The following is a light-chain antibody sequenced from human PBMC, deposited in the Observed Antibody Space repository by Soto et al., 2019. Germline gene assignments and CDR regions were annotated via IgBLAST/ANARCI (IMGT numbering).Light chain of an antibody. V-gene: IGLV3-9*01. CDR2: RDS. J-gene: IGLJ2*01. Sequence: SYELTQPLSVSVALGQTARITCGGNHIGSKSAHWYQQKPGQAPVLVIYRDSNRPSGIPERFSGSNSGNTATLTISRAQAGDEADYYCQVWDSSTVVFGGGTKLTVL. CDR3: QVWDSSTVV. CDR1: HIGSKS.